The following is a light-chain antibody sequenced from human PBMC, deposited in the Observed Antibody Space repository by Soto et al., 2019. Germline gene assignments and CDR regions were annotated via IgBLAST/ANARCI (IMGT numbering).Light chain of an antibody. CDR3: QQYYSIPYT. J-gene: IGKJ2*01. Sequence: DIVMTQSPVSLSVSLGERATINCKSSQSVLFSSNNQNYLAWYQQKAGQPPKLLFYWASTRESGVPDRFGGSGSGTDFTLTISSLQAEDVAVYYCQQYYSIPYTFGQGTQLEIK. V-gene: IGKV4-1*01. CDR1: QSVLFSSNNQNY. CDR2: WAS.